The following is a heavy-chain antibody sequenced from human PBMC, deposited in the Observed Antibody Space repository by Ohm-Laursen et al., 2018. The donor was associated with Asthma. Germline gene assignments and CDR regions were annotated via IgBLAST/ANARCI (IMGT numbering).Heavy chain of an antibody. Sequence: SETLSLTCSVSGGSISSGGYPWSWIRQHPGKGLEWIGYIYYSGSTYYNPSLKSRVTISVDTSKNQFSLKLSPVTAADTAVYYCARGTFYYESTGYYFFDHWGQGALVTVSS. D-gene: IGHD3-22*01. CDR3: ARGTFYYESTGYYFFDH. V-gene: IGHV4-31*03. CDR2: IYYSGST. J-gene: IGHJ4*02. CDR1: GGSISSGGYP.